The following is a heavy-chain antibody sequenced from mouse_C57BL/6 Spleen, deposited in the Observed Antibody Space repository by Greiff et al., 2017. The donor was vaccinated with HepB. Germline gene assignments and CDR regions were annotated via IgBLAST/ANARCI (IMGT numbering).Heavy chain of an antibody. V-gene: IGHV1-66*01. J-gene: IGHJ4*01. CDR1: GYSFTSYY. CDR2: IYPGSGNT. Sequence: QVQLQQPGPELVKPGASVKISCKASGYSFTSYYIHWVKQRPGQGLEWIGWIYPGSGNTKYNEKFKGKATLTADTSSSTAYMQLSSLTSEDSAVYYCARSREGYAMDYWGQGTSVTVSS. CDR3: ARSREGYAMDY.